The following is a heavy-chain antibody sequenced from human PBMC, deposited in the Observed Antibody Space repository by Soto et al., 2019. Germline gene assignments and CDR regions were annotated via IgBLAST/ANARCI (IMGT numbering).Heavy chain of an antibody. V-gene: IGHV4-59*01. Sequence: TCTVSGGSISNYYWSWIRQPPGKGLEWIGYIYYSGSTNYNPSLKSRVTISVDTSKNQFSLKLSSVTAADTAVYYCARATPTYYFDSSGHHTFDYWGQGTLVTVSS. CDR2: IYYSGST. CDR1: GGSISNYY. D-gene: IGHD3-22*01. CDR3: ARATPTYYFDSSGHHTFDY. J-gene: IGHJ4*02.